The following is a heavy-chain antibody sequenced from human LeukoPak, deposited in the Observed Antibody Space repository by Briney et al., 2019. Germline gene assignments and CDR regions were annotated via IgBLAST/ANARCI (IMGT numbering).Heavy chain of an antibody. Sequence: SETLSLTCSVSGGSIAGGGHYWSWIRQYPEKGLEWIGYIYYSGSAYYNPSLKSRITISLDTSKNQFSLKLSSVTAADTAVYYCATFSSSFPLHYYYYGMDVWGQGTTVTVSS. CDR1: GGSIAGGGHY. CDR2: IYYSGSA. CDR3: ATFSSSFPLHYYYYGMDV. D-gene: IGHD6-6*01. J-gene: IGHJ6*02. V-gene: IGHV4-31*02.